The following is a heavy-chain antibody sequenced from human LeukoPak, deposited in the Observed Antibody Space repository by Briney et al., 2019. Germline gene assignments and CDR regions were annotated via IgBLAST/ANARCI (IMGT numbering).Heavy chain of an antibody. CDR3: AIAVRGSYVPDAFGI. Sequence: GGSLRLSCAASGFTFDDYAMHWVRQAPGKGLEWVSGISWNSGSIGYADSVKGRFTISRDNAKNSLYLQMNSLRAEDTALYYCAIAVRGSYVPDAFGIWGQGTMVTVSS. V-gene: IGHV3-9*01. J-gene: IGHJ3*02. CDR1: GFTFDDYA. CDR2: ISWNSGSI. D-gene: IGHD1-26*01.